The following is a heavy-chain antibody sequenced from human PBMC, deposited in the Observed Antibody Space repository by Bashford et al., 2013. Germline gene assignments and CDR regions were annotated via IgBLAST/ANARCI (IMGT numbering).Heavy chain of an antibody. V-gene: IGHV4-39*01. CDR3: ARPVRGSGSYYYYGMDV. D-gene: IGHD1-26*01. Sequence: SETLSLTCTVSGGSIRNSNYYWGWIRQSPGKGLEWIGSIFYSGNTYHNPSLKSRVTISVDTSRNQFSLTLSSVTAADTAVYFCARPVRGSGSYYYYGMDVWGQGTPVTVSS. CDR2: IFYSGNT. J-gene: IGHJ6*02. CDR1: GGSIRNSNYY.